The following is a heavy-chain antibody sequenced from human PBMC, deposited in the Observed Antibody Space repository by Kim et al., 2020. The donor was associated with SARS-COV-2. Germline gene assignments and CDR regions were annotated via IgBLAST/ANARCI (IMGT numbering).Heavy chain of an antibody. CDR2: IDPSDSYT. J-gene: IGHJ6*02. D-gene: IGHD5-12*01. CDR3: ARHEGYSGYEDYYGMDV. CDR1: GYSFTSYW. V-gene: IGHV5-10-1*01. Sequence: GESLKISCKGSGYSFTSYWISWVRQMPGKGLEWVGRIDPSDSYTNYSPSFQGHVTISADKSISTAYLQWSSLKASDTAMYYCARHEGYSGYEDYYGMDVWGQGTTVTVSS.